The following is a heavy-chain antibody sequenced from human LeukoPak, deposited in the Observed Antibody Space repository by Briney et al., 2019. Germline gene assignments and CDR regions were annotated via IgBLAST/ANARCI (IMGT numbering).Heavy chain of an antibody. J-gene: IGHJ4*02. CDR3: ARSSSSIVVLDY. D-gene: IGHD3-22*01. V-gene: IGHV1-69*01. CDR2: IIPIVGTA. Sequence: GASVKVSCKASGGTFTSYAISWVRQAPGQGLEWMGGIIPIVGTANYAQKFQGRVTITADASTSTAYMELSSLRSEDTAVYYCARSSSSIVVLDYCGQGTLVTVSS. CDR1: GGTFTSYA.